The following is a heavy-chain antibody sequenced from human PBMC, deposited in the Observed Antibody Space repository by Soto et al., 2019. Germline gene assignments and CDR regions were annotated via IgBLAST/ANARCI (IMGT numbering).Heavy chain of an antibody. CDR1: GGTFSSYA. V-gene: IGHV1-69*13. J-gene: IGHJ6*02. Sequence: EASVKVSCKASGGTFSSYAISWVRQAPGQGLEWMGGIIPIFGTANYAQKFQGRVTITADESTSTAYMELSSLRSEDTAVYYCARLPSPALYYDILTGNQNGMDVWGQGTTVTVSS. D-gene: IGHD3-9*01. CDR3: ARLPSPALYYDILTGNQNGMDV. CDR2: IIPIFGTA.